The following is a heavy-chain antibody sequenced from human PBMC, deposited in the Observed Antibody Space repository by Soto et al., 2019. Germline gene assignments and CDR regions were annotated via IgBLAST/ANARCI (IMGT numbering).Heavy chain of an antibody. V-gene: IGHV4-59*08. CDR1: GGSISSYY. CDR2: IYYSGST. J-gene: IGHJ3*02. CDR3: AGRRLWFGDPNDAFDI. Sequence: QVQLQESGPGLVKPSETLSLTCTVSGGSISSYYWSWIRQPPGKGLEWIGYIYYSGSTNYNPSLKSRVTISVDTSKNQFSLKLSSVTAADTAVYYCAGRRLWFGDPNDAFDIWGQGTMVTVSS. D-gene: IGHD3-10*01.